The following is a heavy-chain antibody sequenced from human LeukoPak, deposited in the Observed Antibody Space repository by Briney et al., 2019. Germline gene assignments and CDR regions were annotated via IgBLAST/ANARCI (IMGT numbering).Heavy chain of an antibody. D-gene: IGHD4-17*01. CDR1: GASISSGGYY. J-gene: IGHJ5*02. V-gene: IGHV4-31*03. CDR3: ARGMTTVTHNWFDP. CDR2: IYYSWST. Sequence: SETLSLTCTVSGASISSGGYYWSWIRQHPGKGLEWIGYIYYSWSTYYNPSVKSRVTISVDTSKNQFSLKLSSVTAADTAVYYCARGMTTVTHNWFDPWGQGTLVTVSS.